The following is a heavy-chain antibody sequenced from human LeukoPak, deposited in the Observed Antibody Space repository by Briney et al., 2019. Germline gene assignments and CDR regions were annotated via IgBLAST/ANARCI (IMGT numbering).Heavy chain of an antibody. D-gene: IGHD5-24*01. CDR1: GFTFSSYE. Sequence: GGSLRLSCAASGFTFSSYEMNWVRQAPGKGLEWISYISSSGSTFYYADSVKGRFTISRGNAKNSLYLQMNSLRAEDTAVYYCARTTTMATLVHWGQGTLVTVSS. V-gene: IGHV3-48*03. J-gene: IGHJ5*02. CDR3: ARTTTMATLVH. CDR2: ISSSGSTF.